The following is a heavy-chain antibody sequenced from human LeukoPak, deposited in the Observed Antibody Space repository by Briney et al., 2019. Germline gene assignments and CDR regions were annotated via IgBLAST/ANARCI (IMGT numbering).Heavy chain of an antibody. J-gene: IGHJ4*02. CDR2: MYLSGTT. CDR3: GGLVGRYSSGLYYYYFDY. V-gene: IGHV4-4*02. D-gene: IGHD3-22*01. CDR1: GDSINSLDL. Sequence: SETLSLTCTVSGDSINSLDLWSWVRQPPGKGLEWIGEMYLSGTTHSNPSVKSRVTISIDKSKNQFFLNLSSVTAADTAVYYCGGLVGRYSSGLYYYYFDYWGQGTLVTVSS.